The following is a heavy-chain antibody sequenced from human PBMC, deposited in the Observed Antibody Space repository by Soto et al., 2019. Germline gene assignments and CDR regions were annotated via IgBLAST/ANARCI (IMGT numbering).Heavy chain of an antibody. D-gene: IGHD3-16*01. V-gene: IGHV3-53*01. Sequence: PGGSLRLSCAAYEFTVSSNHMSWVRQAPGRGLEWVSVIYSGGSTYYADSVKGRFTISRDHSENTLYLQMNSLRAEDTAFYYCASQSTYTFDYWGQGTLVTVSS. CDR1: EFTVSSNH. CDR2: IYSGGST. J-gene: IGHJ4*02. CDR3: ASQSTYTFDY.